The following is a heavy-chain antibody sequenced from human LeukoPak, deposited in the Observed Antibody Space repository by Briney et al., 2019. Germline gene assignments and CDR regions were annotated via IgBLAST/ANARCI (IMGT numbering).Heavy chain of an antibody. CDR3: ARSGTTYYYDSGSRI. Sequence: GGSLRLSCAASGFTFSDYYMTWIRQAPGKGLEWVSYITNSGSAMYYADSVKGRFTISRDNAKNSLYLQMNSLRAEDTAVYYCARSGTTYYYDSGSRIWGQGTMVTVSS. CDR2: ITNSGSAM. CDR1: GFTFSDYY. V-gene: IGHV3-11*01. D-gene: IGHD3-22*01. J-gene: IGHJ3*02.